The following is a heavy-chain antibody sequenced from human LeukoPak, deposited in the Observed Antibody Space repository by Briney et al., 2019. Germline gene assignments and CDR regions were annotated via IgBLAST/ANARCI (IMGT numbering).Heavy chain of an antibody. J-gene: IGHJ5*02. D-gene: IGHD2-15*01. CDR3: TRRVSATRWFDP. CDR1: GFTLSSHR. V-gene: IGHV3-74*01. CDR2: INSDGSTT. Sequence: GGSLRLSCAASGFTLSSHRMHWVRQAPGKGLVWVSRINSDGSTTNYADSVKGRFTISRDNAENTLYLQMNSLRVEVTAVYYCTRRVSATRWFDPWGQGTLVTVSS.